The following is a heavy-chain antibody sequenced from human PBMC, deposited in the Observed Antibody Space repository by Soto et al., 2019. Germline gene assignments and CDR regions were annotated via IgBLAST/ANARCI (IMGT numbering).Heavy chain of an antibody. J-gene: IGHJ4*02. CDR2: TGSGTGPG. CDR1: GGSLSTNP. CDR3: ARRDSGGFFRFFDS. D-gene: IGHD2-15*01. Sequence: QVQLVQSGTEVKKPGSSVKVSCKTSGGSLSTNPISWVRQAPGQGLEWMGGTGSGTGPGNHAQKFQGRLTVTADKSTGTVYMALTNLSSEDTAVYYCARRDSGGFFRFFDSWGQGTLVNVSS. V-gene: IGHV1-69*06.